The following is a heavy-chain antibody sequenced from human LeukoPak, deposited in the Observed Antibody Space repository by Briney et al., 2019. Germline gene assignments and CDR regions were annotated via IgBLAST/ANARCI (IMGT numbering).Heavy chain of an antibody. V-gene: IGHV1-8*01. CDR1: GYTFTSYD. J-gene: IGHJ4*02. D-gene: IGHD3-9*01. Sequence: PSVKVSCKASGYTFTSYDISWVRQATGQGLEWMGWMNPNSGNTGYAQKFQGRVTMTRNTSISTAYMELSSLRSGDTAVYYCARGQGRYFDWLHDWGQGTLVTVSS. CDR2: MNPNSGNT. CDR3: ARGQGRYFDWLHD.